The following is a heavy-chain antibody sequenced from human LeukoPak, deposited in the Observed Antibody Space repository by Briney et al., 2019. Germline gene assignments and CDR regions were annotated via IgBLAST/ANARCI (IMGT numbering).Heavy chain of an antibody. Sequence: GGSLRLSCAASGFTLSSYSMSWVRQAPGKGLEWVSSISSSSSYIYYADSVKGRFTISRDNAKNSLYLQMNSLRAEDTAAYYCARAVGASYSGSYFFDYWGHGTPVTVSS. CDR3: ARAVGASYSGSYFFDY. D-gene: IGHD1-26*01. J-gene: IGHJ4*01. V-gene: IGHV3-21*01. CDR2: ISSSSSYI. CDR1: GFTLSSYS.